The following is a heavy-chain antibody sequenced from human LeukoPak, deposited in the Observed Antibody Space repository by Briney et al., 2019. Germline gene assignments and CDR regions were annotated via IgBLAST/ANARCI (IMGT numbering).Heavy chain of an antibody. D-gene: IGHD3-22*01. CDR2: VYYRGST. CDR3: ARERYYDSRGSDDAFDI. V-gene: IGHV4-31*03. Sequence: SQTLSLTCTVSGGSISRGVYYSSWIRQHPGKGLEWIGYVYYRGSTYYNTSLKSRVTISVDTSKNHSSLKLSSVTAADTAVYYCARERYYDSRGSDDAFDIWGQGTMVTVSS. J-gene: IGHJ3*02. CDR1: GGSISRGVYY.